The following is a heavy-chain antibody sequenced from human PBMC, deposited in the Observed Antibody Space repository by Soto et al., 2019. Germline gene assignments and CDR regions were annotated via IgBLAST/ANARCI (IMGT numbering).Heavy chain of an antibody. CDR3: EKDINWGGMTTIHSFDP. V-gene: IGHV3-9*01. D-gene: IGHD4-17*01. Sequence: PGGSLRLSCVASGFTVDDYAMHWVRQAPGKGLEWVSGISANGDTIDYADSVKGRFTVSRDNAKNSLFLQMNSLRPEDTALYYCEKDINWGGMTTIHSFDPGGQEPQVPFS. J-gene: IGHJ5*02. CDR1: GFTVDDYA. CDR2: ISANGDTI.